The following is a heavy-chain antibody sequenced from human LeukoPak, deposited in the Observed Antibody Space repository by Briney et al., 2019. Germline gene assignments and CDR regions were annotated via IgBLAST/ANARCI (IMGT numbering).Heavy chain of an antibody. Sequence: GGSPRLSCAASGVTFSSYAMSGVRQAPGRGLEWVSAISGSGGSTYDADTVKGRFTISIDNSKNTLYLQMTRLRAEDTAVYYCAKDLGYSSSWSPYYYDFGMDVWGKGTTVTVSS. J-gene: IGHJ6*04. CDR1: GVTFSSYA. D-gene: IGHD6-13*01. CDR2: ISGSGGST. V-gene: IGHV3-23*01. CDR3: AKDLGYSSSWSPYYYDFGMDV.